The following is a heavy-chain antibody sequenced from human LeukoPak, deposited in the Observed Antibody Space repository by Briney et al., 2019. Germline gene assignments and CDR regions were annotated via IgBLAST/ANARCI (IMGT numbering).Heavy chain of an antibody. CDR3: AKDRGEDYYDSSGYYNY. Sequence: GGSLRLSCEVSGFSFSNFAMSWVRQAAGKGLEWVSAISGSGGSTYYADSVKGRFTISRDNSKNTLYLQMNSLRAEDTAVYYCAKDRGEDYYDSSGYYNYWGQGTLVTVSS. V-gene: IGHV3-23*01. CDR2: ISGSGGST. J-gene: IGHJ4*02. D-gene: IGHD3-22*01. CDR1: GFSFSNFA.